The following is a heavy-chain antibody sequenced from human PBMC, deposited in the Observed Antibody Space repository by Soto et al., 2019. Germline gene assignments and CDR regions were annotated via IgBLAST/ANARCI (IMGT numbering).Heavy chain of an antibody. CDR2: ISYDGCNK. Sequence: QVQLVESGGGVVQPGRSLGLSCAVSGFTFSSYAMHWVRQAPGKGLEWVAVISYDGCNKYYADSVTGRFTISRDNSKNMLYLQMNSLRAEDTAVYYCAREVSGYDRGPTHYYYGMDVRGQGTTVTVSS. V-gene: IGHV3-30-3*01. CDR1: GFTFSSYA. J-gene: IGHJ6*02. CDR3: AREVSGYDRGPTHYYYGMDV. D-gene: IGHD5-12*01.